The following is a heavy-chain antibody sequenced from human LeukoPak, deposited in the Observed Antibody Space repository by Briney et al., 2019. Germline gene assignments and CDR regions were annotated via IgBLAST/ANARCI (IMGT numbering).Heavy chain of an antibody. Sequence: GGSLRLSCAASGITVSGNYMAWVRQAPGKGLEWASVIYSGGNTYHADSVKGRFNISRDNSKNTVYLQMNGLRVEDTAVYYCARLVTGTTVINSGWFDPWGRGTLVTVSS. CDR2: IYSGGNT. CDR1: GITVSGNY. CDR3: ARLVTGTTVINSGWFDP. J-gene: IGHJ5*02. D-gene: IGHD4-23*01. V-gene: IGHV3-66*04.